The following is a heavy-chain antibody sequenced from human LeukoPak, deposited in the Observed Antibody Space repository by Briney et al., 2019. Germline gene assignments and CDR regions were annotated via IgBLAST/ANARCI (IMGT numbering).Heavy chain of an antibody. Sequence: SETLSLTCTVSGGSISSYYWSWIRQPPGKGLEWIGYIYYSGSTNYNPSLKSRVTISVDTSKNQFSLKLSSVTAADTAVYYCGSGYEGYFDYWGQGTPVTVSS. CDR3: GSGYEGYFDY. D-gene: IGHD3-22*01. CDR1: GGSISSYY. CDR2: IYYSGST. V-gene: IGHV4-59*01. J-gene: IGHJ4*02.